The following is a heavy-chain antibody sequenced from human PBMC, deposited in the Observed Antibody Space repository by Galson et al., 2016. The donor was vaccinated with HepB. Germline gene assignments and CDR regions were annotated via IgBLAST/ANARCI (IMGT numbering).Heavy chain of an antibody. CDR3: AKASGGDYFFQY. CDR2: ISWDGSIT. D-gene: IGHD1-26*01. V-gene: IGHV3-43D*03. J-gene: IGHJ4*02. CDR1: GFIFEDYV. Sequence: SLRLSCAGSGFIFEDYVLHWVRQPPGKGLEWVSLISWDGSITFYADSVKGRFTISRDNSKNSLYLQMDSLRPEDAAFYYCAKASGGDYFFQYCGQGSRVTVSS.